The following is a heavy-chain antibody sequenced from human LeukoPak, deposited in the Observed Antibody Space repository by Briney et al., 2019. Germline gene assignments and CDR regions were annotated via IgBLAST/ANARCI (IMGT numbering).Heavy chain of an antibody. D-gene: IGHD3-10*01. CDR1: GDSINSQF. Sequence: SETLSLTCSVTGDSINSQFWAWIRQPPGRGLEWIGHTYFSGSTNYNPSLNSRVTISIDTSKSHFSLRLISVTAADTAVYYCARGLLSSFYSSGSYYQPDTFDIWGQGTWVTVSS. J-gene: IGHJ3*02. CDR2: TYFSGST. V-gene: IGHV4-59*11. CDR3: ARGLLSSFYSSGSYYQPDTFDI.